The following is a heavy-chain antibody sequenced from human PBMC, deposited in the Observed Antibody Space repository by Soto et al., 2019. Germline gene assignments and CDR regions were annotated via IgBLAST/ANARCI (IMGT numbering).Heavy chain of an antibody. Sequence: QVQLVESGGGVVQPGRSLRLSCAASGFTFSSYGMHWVRQAPGKGLEWVAVIWDDGSNKYYADSVKGRFTISRDNSKNTLYLQMNRLRAEDTAVDYCAREIPFCDFWSGYYFDYWGQGTLVTVSS. CDR2: IWDDGSNK. CDR1: GFTFSSYG. V-gene: IGHV3-33*01. J-gene: IGHJ4*02. D-gene: IGHD3-3*01. CDR3: AREIPFCDFWSGYYFDY.